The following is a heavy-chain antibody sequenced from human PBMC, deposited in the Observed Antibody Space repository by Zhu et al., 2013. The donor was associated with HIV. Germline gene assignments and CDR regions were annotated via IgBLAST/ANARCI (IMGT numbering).Heavy chain of an antibody. CDR1: GFTVSSNY. CDR2: IYSGGST. J-gene: IGHJ4*02. Sequence: VQLVETGGGLIQPGGSLRLSCAASGFTVSSNYMSWVRQAPGKGLEWVSVIYSGGSTYYADSVKGRFTISRDNSKNTLYLQMNSLRAEDTAVYYCARDYVAAAGNNESGDYWGQGTLVTVSS. D-gene: IGHD6-13*01. CDR3: ARDYVAAAGNNESGDY. V-gene: IGHV3-53*02.